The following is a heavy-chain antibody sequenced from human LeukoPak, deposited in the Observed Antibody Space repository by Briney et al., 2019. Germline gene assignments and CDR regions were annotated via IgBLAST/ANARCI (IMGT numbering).Heavy chain of an antibody. CDR1: GFTFSDHY. V-gene: IGHV3-72*01. D-gene: IGHD6-19*01. J-gene: IGHJ4*02. Sequence: GGSLRLSCAASGFTFSDHYMDWVRQAPGKGREWVGRTRNKANSYTTEYAASVKGRFTISRDDSKNSLYLQKNSLKTEDTAVYYCARGRGGSGYLDYWGQGTLVTVSS. CDR3: ARGRGGSGYLDY. CDR2: TRNKANSYTT.